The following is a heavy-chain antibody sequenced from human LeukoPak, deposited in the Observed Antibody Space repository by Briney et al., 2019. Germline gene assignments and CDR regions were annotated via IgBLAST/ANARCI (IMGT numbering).Heavy chain of an antibody. CDR2: ICSSSSNI. J-gene: IGHJ4*02. V-gene: IGHV3-21*01. D-gene: IGHD2-2*01. CDR3: ASACARTNCYTEE. CDR1: GFTFSDYS. Sequence: GGSLRLSCAAPGFTFSDYSLNSVRQAPGRGLDWVSSICSSSSNIYYVDSVKGRCILSRDNDKNSLYLEMNSQRAEDTAVYYCASACARTNCYTEEWGQGTLVTVSS.